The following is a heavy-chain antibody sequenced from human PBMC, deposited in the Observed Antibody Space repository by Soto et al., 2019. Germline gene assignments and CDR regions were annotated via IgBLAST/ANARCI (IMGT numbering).Heavy chain of an antibody. Sequence: LRLSCAASGFTFSSYSMNWVRQAPGKGLEWVSFSSSSSNYIYYADSVKGRFTISRDNAKNSLYMQMNSLRAEDTAVYYCARDGHSSGWNPDAFDIWGQGTMVTVSS. J-gene: IGHJ3*02. CDR2: SSSSSNYI. D-gene: IGHD6-19*01. V-gene: IGHV3-21*01. CDR3: ARDGHSSGWNPDAFDI. CDR1: GFTFSSYS.